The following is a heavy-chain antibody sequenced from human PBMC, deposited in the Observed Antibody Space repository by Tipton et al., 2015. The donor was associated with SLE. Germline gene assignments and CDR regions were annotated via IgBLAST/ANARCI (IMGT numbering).Heavy chain of an antibody. CDR2: IYSGGST. V-gene: IGHV3-53*04. CDR3: ARDVAALKGWYFDL. Sequence: SLRLSCAASGFTVSSHYMSWVRQAPGKGLEWVSVIYSGGSTYYADSVKGRFTISRHNSKNTLYLQMNSLRAEDTAVYYCARDVAALKGWYFDLWGRGTLVTVSS. J-gene: IGHJ2*01. CDR1: GFTVSSHY. D-gene: IGHD2-15*01.